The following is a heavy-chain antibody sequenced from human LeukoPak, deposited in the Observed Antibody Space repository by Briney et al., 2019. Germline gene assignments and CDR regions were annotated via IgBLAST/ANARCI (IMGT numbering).Heavy chain of an antibody. CDR1: GFTFSSYG. J-gene: IGHJ4*02. D-gene: IGHD2-21*02. CDR3: AKDTTAYCGGDCQSPVDY. Sequence: GRSLRLSCAASGFTFSSYGMHWVRQAPGKGLEWVAVIWDDGSNKYYADSVKGRFTISRDNSKNTLYLQMNSLRAEDTAVYYCAKDTTAYCGGDCQSPVDYWGQGTLVTVSS. CDR2: IWDDGSNK. V-gene: IGHV3-33*06.